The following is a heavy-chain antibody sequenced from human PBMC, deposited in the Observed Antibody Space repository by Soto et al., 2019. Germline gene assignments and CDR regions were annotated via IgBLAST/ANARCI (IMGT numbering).Heavy chain of an antibody. CDR1: GASITNDDFF. CDR3: AKMERTQLWLLVQN. CDR2: ITYGGSI. Sequence: TLSLTCTVSGASITNDDFFWSWVRQHPDKGLEWLAYITYGGSIYYNPSLRSRLSVSIDKSKSQFSLNVRPVTAADTAVYFCAKMERTQLWLLVQNWGQGLPVTVSS. D-gene: IGHD5-18*01. V-gene: IGHV4-31*02. J-gene: IGHJ4*02.